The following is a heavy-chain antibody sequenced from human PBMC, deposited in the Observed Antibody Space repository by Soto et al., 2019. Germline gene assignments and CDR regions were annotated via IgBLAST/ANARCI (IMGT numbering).Heavy chain of an antibody. CDR1: GFTCSNAW. D-gene: IGHD6-13*01. Sequence: TGGSLRLSCAASGFTCSNAWMSWVRQAPGKGLEWVGRIKSKTDSGTTDYAAPVKGRFTISRDDSKNTLYLQMNSLKTEDTAVYYCTTDQITAGKDWFDPWGQGTLVTVSS. CDR2: IKSKTDSGTT. CDR3: TTDQITAGKDWFDP. J-gene: IGHJ5*02. V-gene: IGHV3-15*01.